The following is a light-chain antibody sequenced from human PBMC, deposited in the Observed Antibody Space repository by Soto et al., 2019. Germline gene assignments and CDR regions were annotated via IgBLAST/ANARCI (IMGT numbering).Light chain of an antibody. CDR2: DAS. V-gene: IGKV1-33*01. Sequence: DIQMTQSPSSLSASVGDRVTITCQASQDVRKYLSWYQQKARKAPKLLIYDASNLETGVPSRFSGSGSGTDFTFTISSLQPKDIATYYCQQSQNLPHTFGPGTKVDIK. J-gene: IGKJ3*01. CDR1: QDVRKY. CDR3: QQSQNLPHT.